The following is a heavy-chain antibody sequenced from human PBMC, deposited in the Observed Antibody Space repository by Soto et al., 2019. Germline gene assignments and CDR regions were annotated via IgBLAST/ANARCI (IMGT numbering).Heavy chain of an antibody. CDR2: ISYDGTYK. V-gene: IGHV3-30*18. D-gene: IGHD6-13*01. CDR3: AKDRGYYSSSWQFY. Sequence: VQLVESGGGVVQPGRSLXXXCAASXSXXSXYGIHWVRQVPGKGLEWVAVISYDGTYKHYADSVKGRFTFSRDNSKNTVYLQMNSLRAEDTAVYYCAKDRGYYSSSWQFYXGQGTLVTVSS. J-gene: IGHJ4*02. CDR1: XSXXSXYG.